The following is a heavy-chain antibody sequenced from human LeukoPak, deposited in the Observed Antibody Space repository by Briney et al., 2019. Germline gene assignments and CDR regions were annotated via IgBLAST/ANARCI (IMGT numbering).Heavy chain of an antibody. Sequence: PSETLSLTCAVYGGSFSGYYWSWIRQPPGKGLEWIGEINHSGSTNYNPSLKSRVTISVDTSKNQFSRKLSSVTAADTAVYYCARATRGAYYDFWSGYHNWFDPWGQGTLVTVSS. V-gene: IGHV4-34*01. CDR3: ARATRGAYYDFWSGYHNWFDP. CDR1: GGSFSGYY. D-gene: IGHD3-3*01. CDR2: INHSGST. J-gene: IGHJ5*02.